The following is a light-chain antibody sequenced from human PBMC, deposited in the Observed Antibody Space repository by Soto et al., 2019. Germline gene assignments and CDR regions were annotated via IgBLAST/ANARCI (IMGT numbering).Light chain of an antibody. CDR2: DAS. CDR3: QQRSS. J-gene: IGKJ4*01. CDR1: QIVSRY. V-gene: IGKV3-11*01. Sequence: IXLTXSXXTLXXSXXEXXTLSCRASQIVSRYLAWYQQKPGQAPRLLIYDASNRATGIPARFSGSGSGTDFTLTISSLEPEDFAVYYCQQRSSFGGGTKVDI.